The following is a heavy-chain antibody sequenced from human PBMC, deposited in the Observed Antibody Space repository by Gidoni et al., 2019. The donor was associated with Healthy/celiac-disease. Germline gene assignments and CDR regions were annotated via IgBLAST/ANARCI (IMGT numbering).Heavy chain of an antibody. D-gene: IGHD3-3*01. V-gene: IGHV3-21*01. CDR3: ARDGEGTYYDFWSGYYWFDP. CDR2: ISRSSSYI. Sequence: EVQLVESGGGLVKPGGSLRLSCAASGFTFSSHSMNWVRQDPGKGLEWVSSISRSSSYIYYADSVKGRFTISRDNAKNSLYLKMNSRRAEDTAVYYCARDGEGTYYDFWSGYYWFDPWGQGTLVTVSS. J-gene: IGHJ5*02. CDR1: GFTFSSHS.